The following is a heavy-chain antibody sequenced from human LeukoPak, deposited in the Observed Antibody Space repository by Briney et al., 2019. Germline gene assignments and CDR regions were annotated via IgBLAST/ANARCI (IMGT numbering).Heavy chain of an antibody. CDR3: VVVTADDAFDI. J-gene: IGHJ3*02. CDR2: IYYSGST. D-gene: IGHD3-22*01. V-gene: IGHV4-30-4*07. Sequence: TLSLTCAVSGGSISSGGYSWSWIRQPPGKGLEWIGYIYYSGSTYYNPSLKSRVTISVDTSKNQFSLKLSSVTAADTAVYYPVVVTADDAFDIWGQGTMVTVSS. CDR1: GGSISSGGYS.